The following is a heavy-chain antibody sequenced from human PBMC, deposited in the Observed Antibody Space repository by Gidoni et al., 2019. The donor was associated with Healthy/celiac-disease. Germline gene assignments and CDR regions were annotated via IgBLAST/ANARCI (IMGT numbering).Heavy chain of an antibody. J-gene: IGHJ4*02. V-gene: IGHV3-43D*03. Sequence: EVQLVESGGVVVQPGGSLRLSCAASGFTFDDYAMHWVRQAPGKGLVWVSLISWDGGSTYYADSVKGRFTISRDNSKNSLYLQMNSLRAEDTALYYCAKDAGPIGYCSSTSCYFDYWGQGTLVTVSS. CDR1: GFTFDDYA. D-gene: IGHD2-2*01. CDR2: ISWDGGST. CDR3: AKDAGPIGYCSSTSCYFDY.